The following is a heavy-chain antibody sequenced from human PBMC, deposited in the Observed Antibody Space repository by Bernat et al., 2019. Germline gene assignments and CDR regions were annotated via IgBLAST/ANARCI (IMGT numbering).Heavy chain of an antibody. V-gene: IGHV4-59*01. CDR3: AGRPTRGRFDP. J-gene: IGHJ5*02. D-gene: IGHD3-10*01. Sequence: QVQLQESGPGLVKPSETLSLTCTVSGGSISSYYWSWIRQPPGKGLEWIGYIYYSGSTNYNPSLKSRVTISVDTSKNQFSLKLSSVTAADTAVYYCAGRPTRGRFDPWGQGTLVTVSS. CDR1: GGSISSYY. CDR2: IYYSGST.